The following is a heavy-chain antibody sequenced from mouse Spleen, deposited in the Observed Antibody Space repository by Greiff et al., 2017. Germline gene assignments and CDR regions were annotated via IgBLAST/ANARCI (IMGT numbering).Heavy chain of an antibody. J-gene: IGHJ4*01. CDR3: ARGYGLYYAMDY. CDR1: GYTFTSYW. Sequence: QVQLQQPGAELVRPGSSVKLSCKASGYTFTSYWMHWVKQRPIQGLEWIGNIDPSDSETHYNQKFKDKATVTVDKSSSTAYMQLSSLTSEDSAVYYCARGYGLYYAMDYWGQGTSVTVSS. CDR2: IDPSDSET. V-gene: IGHV1-52*01. D-gene: IGHD2-10*02.